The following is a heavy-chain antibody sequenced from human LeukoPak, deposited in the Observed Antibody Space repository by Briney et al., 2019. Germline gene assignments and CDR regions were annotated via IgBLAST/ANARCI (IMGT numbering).Heavy chain of an antibody. CDR3: ARDSDTAIDY. CDR2: IHYSGST. D-gene: IGHD5-18*01. V-gene: IGHV4-59*01. Sequence: PSETLSLTCTVSGGSISSYYWSWIRQPPEKGLEWIGYIHYSGSTNYNPSLKSRVTISVDTSKNQFSLKLSSVTAADTAVYYCARDSDTAIDYWGQGTLVTASS. CDR1: GGSISSYY. J-gene: IGHJ4*02.